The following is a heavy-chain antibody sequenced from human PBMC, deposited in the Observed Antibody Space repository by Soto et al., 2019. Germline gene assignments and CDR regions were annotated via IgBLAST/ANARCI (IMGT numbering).Heavy chain of an antibody. CDR2: FYSSGVT. D-gene: IGHD3-10*01. CDR1: GGTMTNYY. V-gene: IGHV4-4*07. Sequence: QVQLQESGPGLVKPSATLSLTCTVSGGTMTNYYWSWVRQPAGKGLEWIGRFYSSGVTNYNPSIRPRIILSVDTSKNQFSLKVTSVTAADTAVYYCAIAHYEGSGSYNFPAMDVWGQGTTVTVSS. CDR3: AIAHYEGSGSYNFPAMDV. J-gene: IGHJ6*02.